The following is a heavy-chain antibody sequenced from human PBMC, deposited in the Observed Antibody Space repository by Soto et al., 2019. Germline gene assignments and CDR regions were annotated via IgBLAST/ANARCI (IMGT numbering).Heavy chain of an antibody. D-gene: IGHD2-2*01. CDR3: AREARGDIVVVPAAIPHPYYFDY. V-gene: IGHV4-34*01. J-gene: IGHJ4*02. CDR1: GGSFSGYY. Sequence: SETLSLTCAVYGGSFSGYYWSWIRQPPGKGLEWIGEINHSGSTNYNPSLKSRVTISVDTSKNQFSLKLSSVTAADTAVYYCAREARGDIVVVPAAIPHPYYFDYWGQGTLVTVSS. CDR2: INHSGST.